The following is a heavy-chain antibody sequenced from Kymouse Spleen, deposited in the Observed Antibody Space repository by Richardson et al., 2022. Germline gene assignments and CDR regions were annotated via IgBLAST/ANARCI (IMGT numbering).Heavy chain of an antibody. J-gene: IGHJ6*02. CDR1: GGSFSGYY. Sequence: QVQLQQWGAGLLKPSETLSLTCAVYGGSFSGYYWSWIRQPPGKGLEWIGEINHSGSTNYNPSLKSRVTISVDTSKNQFSLKLSSVTAADTAVYYCARGFDYSPYYGMDVWGQGTTVTVSS. CDR3: ARGFDYSPYYGMDV. D-gene: IGHD4-11,IGHD4-11*01. V-gene: IGHV4-34*01. CDR2: INHSGST.